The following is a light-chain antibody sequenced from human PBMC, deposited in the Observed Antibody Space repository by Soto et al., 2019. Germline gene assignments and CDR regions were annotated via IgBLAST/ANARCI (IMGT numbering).Light chain of an antibody. CDR2: DND. CDR3: GAWDGSLSAGV. Sequence: QSVLTQPPSVSAAPGQKVTISCSGSSSNIGNHHVSWYQHLPGTAPKLLIYDNDQRPSGIPDRFSGSKSGTSATLGITGLQTGDEADYYCGAWDGSLSAGVFGGGTKVTVL. CDR1: SSNIGNHH. J-gene: IGLJ3*02. V-gene: IGLV1-51*01.